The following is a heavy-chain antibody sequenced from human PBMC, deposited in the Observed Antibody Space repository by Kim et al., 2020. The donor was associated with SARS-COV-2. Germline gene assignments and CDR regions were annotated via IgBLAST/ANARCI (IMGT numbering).Heavy chain of an antibody. CDR2: ISGSGGST. Sequence: GGSLRLSCAASGFTFSSYAMSWVRQAPGKGLEWVSAISGSGGSTYYADSVKGRFTISRDNSKNTLYLQMNSLRAEDTAVYYCAKESPPQKGLIVVVVAATRHLDYWGQGTLVTVSS. CDR1: GFTFSSYA. D-gene: IGHD2-15*01. J-gene: IGHJ4*02. V-gene: IGHV3-23*01. CDR3: AKESPPQKGLIVVVVAATRHLDY.